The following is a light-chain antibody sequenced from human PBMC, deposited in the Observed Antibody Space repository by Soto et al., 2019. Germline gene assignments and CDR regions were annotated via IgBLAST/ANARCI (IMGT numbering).Light chain of an antibody. J-gene: IGKJ3*01. CDR2: DAS. V-gene: IGKV3-20*01. Sequence: EIVLTQSPGNLSLSPGERATLSCRASQSVTRNYLAWYQQKPGQAPRLLIHDASSRASGIPDRFTGSGSGTNFTLTISRLEPEDFAVYYCQQHFGAPFTFGPGTKVDIK. CDR1: QSVTRNY. CDR3: QQHFGAPFT.